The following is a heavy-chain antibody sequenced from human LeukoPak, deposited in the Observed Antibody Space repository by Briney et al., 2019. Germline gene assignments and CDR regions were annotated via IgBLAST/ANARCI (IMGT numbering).Heavy chain of an antibody. Sequence: PGGSLRLSCAASGFTVSTYVMHWVRQAPGKGLEWVAVISFDGGSKNYADSVKNPFTISRDNSKNTLYVQMNSLRAEDMAVYYCARGLGGTGPDAFDIWGQGTVVTVSA. CDR3: ARGLGGTGPDAFDI. CDR1: GFTVSTYV. V-gene: IGHV3-30-3*01. D-gene: IGHD1-1*01. CDR2: ISFDGGSK. J-gene: IGHJ3*02.